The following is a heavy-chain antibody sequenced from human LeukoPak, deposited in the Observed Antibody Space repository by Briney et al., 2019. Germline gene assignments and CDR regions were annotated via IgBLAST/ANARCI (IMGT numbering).Heavy chain of an antibody. V-gene: IGHV3-64*01. CDR1: GFTFSSYA. D-gene: IGHD5-12*01. CDR3: ARDRSIVATTPYYYMDV. CDR2: ISSNGGST. Sequence: GGSLRLSCAASGFTFSSYAMHWVRQAPGKGLEYVSAISSNGGSTYYANSVKGRFTISRDNSKNTLYLQMGSLRAEDMAVYYCARDRSIVATTPYYYMDVWGKGTTVTVSS. J-gene: IGHJ6*03.